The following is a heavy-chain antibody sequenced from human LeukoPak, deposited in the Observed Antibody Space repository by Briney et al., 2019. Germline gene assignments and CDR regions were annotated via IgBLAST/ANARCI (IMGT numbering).Heavy chain of an antibody. D-gene: IGHD3-10*01. J-gene: IGHJ4*02. CDR2: INPSGGST. CDR3: ASSYGSGGCLN. CDR1: GYTFTSYY. Sequence: ASVKVSCKASGYTFTSYYMHWVRQAPGQGLEWMGIINPSGGSTSYAQKFQGRVTTTRDTSTSTVYMELSSLRSEDTAVYYCASSYGSGGCLNWGQGTLVTVSS. V-gene: IGHV1-46*01.